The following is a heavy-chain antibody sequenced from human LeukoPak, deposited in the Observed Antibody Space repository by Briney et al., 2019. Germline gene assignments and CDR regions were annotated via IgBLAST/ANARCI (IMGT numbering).Heavy chain of an antibody. D-gene: IGHD5-12*01. J-gene: IGHJ4*02. V-gene: IGHV3-64D*06. CDR2: ISSNGGST. Sequence: GGSLRLSCSASGFTFSSYAMHWVRQAPGKGLEYVSAISSNGGSTYYADSVKGRFTISRDNSKNTLYLQMSSLRAEDTAVYYCVKGVVATIWGSFDYWGQGTLVTVSS. CDR3: VKGVVATIWGSFDY. CDR1: GFTFSSYA.